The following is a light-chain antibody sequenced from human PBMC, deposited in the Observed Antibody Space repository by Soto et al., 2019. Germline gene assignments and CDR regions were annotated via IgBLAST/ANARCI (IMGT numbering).Light chain of an antibody. J-gene: IGKJ5*01. CDR3: QQTYSTLSIT. CDR2: AAS. V-gene: IGKV1-39*01. Sequence: DIQMTQSPSSLSAPVGDRVTITCRASESIARHLNWYQQKPGKAPKLLIYAASSLQNGVPSRFRGGGSGTDFTLTISNLQPEDCAPYYCQQTYSTLSITVGPGTRLEIK. CDR1: ESIARH.